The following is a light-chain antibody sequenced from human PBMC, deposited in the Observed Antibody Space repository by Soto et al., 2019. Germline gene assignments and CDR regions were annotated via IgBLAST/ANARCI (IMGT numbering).Light chain of an antibody. CDR1: SGGVGGYNY. J-gene: IGLJ1*01. CDR2: DVA. V-gene: IGLV2-11*01. CDR3: CSYAGGYTYL. Sequence: QSALTQPPSASGSPGQSVTISCTGASGGVGGYNYVSWYQQHPGRPPKLMIYDVARWPSGVPDRFSGSKSGNTASLTISGLQAEDEADYFCCSYAGGYTYLFGTGTKLTVL.